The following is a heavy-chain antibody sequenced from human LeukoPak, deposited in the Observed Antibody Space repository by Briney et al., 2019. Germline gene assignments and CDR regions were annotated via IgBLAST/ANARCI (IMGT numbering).Heavy chain of an antibody. D-gene: IGHD3-3*01. CDR1: GFTLSLYS. CDR3: ARDASNIDFAPYFYYMDV. J-gene: IGHJ6*03. Sequence: GGSLRLSCTASGFTLSLYSMHWVRQAPGKGLEWVSSIGCSSQYIYHGDSVRGRFTISRDNAKNSLYLDMNSPRAEDTAVYYCARDASNIDFAPYFYYMDVWGKGTTVTVSS. V-gene: IGHV3-21*01. CDR2: IGCSSQYI.